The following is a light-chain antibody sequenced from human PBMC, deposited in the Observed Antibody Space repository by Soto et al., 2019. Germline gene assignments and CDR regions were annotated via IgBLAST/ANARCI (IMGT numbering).Light chain of an antibody. CDR1: QSVSSDY. J-gene: IGKJ4*01. CDR2: AAS. CDR3: QQYGSSPRLT. V-gene: IGKV3-20*01. Sequence: EIVLTQSPGTLSLSPGERATLSCRASQSVSSDYLAWYQQKPGQAPRLLIYAASSRATGIPDRFSGSGSGTHFTLTISRLEPEEFAVYYCQQYGSSPRLTFGGGTKVEI.